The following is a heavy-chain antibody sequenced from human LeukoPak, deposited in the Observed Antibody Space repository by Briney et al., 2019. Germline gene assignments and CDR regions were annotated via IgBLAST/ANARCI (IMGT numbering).Heavy chain of an antibody. CDR3: ARNTSSVVVVPATRGKGNWFDP. CDR2: ISHIGFT. D-gene: IGHD2-15*01. V-gene: IGHV4-38-2*01. CDR1: GYSISSGYY. J-gene: IGHJ5*02. Sequence: PPETLSLTCGVSGYSISSGYYWGWIRQPPGKGLEWIGSISHIGFTYYNPSLKSRLTISLDTSKNQFSLKLSSVTAADTAVYYCARNTSSVVVVPATRGKGNWFDPWGQGTLVTVSS.